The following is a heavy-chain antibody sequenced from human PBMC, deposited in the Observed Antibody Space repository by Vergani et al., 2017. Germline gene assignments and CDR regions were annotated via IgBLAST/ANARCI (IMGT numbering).Heavy chain of an antibody. J-gene: IGHJ4*02. CDR1: GFTFNSYG. V-gene: IGHV3-30*02. CDR3: AKEGGGYCSGGTCYPEY. D-gene: IGHD2-15*01. CDR2: IRSDESRR. Sequence: QVQLVESGGGVVQPGGSLRLSCAASGFTFNSYGMHWVRQAPGKGLEWVASIRSDESRRYYGDSMEGPFTISRDNSKNTLYLQMKSLRAEDTAVYYCAKEGGGYCSGGTCYPEYWGQRALVIVSS.